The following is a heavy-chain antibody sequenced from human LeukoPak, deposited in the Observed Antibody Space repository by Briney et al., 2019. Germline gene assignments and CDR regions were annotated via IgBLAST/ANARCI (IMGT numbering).Heavy chain of an antibody. CDR1: GFTFSSYG. Sequence: GGSLRLSCAASGFTFSSYGMQWVRQAPGKGLEWVAFIRYDGSNKYYADSVKGRFTISRDNSKNTLYLQMNSLRAEDTAVYYCAKVDYYYDSSGYFFDYWGQGTLVTVSS. J-gene: IGHJ4*02. CDR2: IRYDGSNK. V-gene: IGHV3-30*02. CDR3: AKVDYYYDSSGYFFDY. D-gene: IGHD3-22*01.